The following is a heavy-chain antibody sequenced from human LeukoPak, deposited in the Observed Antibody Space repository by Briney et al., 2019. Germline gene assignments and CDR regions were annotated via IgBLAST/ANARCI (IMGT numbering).Heavy chain of an antibody. J-gene: IGHJ3*02. CDR2: IYYSGST. D-gene: IGHD3-22*01. CDR3: ARDEGLNGAFDI. V-gene: IGHV4-31*03. Sequence: SETLSLTCTVSGGSISSGGYYWSWIRQHPGKGLEWIGYIYYSGSTYYNPSLKSRVTISVDTSKIQFSLKLSSVTAADTAVYYCARDEGLNGAFDIWGQGTMVTVSS. CDR1: GGSISSGGYY.